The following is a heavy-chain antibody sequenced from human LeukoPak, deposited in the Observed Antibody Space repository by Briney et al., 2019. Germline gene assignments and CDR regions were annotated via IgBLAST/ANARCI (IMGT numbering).Heavy chain of an antibody. CDR3: ATPGYYYDSSGYYFY. Sequence: SETLSLTCAVYGGSFSGYYWSWIRQPPGKGLEWIGEINHSGSTNYNPSLKSRVTISVDTSKNQFSLKLSSVTAADTAVYYCATPGYYYDSSGYYFYWGQGTLVTVSS. CDR2: INHSGST. D-gene: IGHD3-22*01. V-gene: IGHV4-34*01. J-gene: IGHJ4*02. CDR1: GGSFSGYY.